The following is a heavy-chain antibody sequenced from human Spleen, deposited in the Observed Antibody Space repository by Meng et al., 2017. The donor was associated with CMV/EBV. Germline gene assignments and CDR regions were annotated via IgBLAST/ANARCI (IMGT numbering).Heavy chain of an antibody. J-gene: IGHJ6*02. CDR3: TREGSTAMAYAYYGMDV. CDR1: GFTFSDHY. V-gene: IGHV3-72*01. D-gene: IGHD5-18*01. Sequence: GESLKISCAASGFTFSDHYMDWVRQAPGKGLEWVGRIRNKANGYTTEYAASVKGRFTISRDDSKSIAYLQMNTLRTEDTAVYYCTREGSTAMAYAYYGMDVWGQGTTVTVSS. CDR2: IRNKANGYTT.